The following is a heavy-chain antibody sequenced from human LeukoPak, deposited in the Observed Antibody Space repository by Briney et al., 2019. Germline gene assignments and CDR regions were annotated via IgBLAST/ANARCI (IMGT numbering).Heavy chain of an antibody. Sequence: SETLSLTCAVYGGAFSGYYWSWIRQPPEKGLEWIGEIDYSGSTNYNPSLKSRVTISLDTSKKQFSLKLSSVTAADTAVFYCARAVKYRQKRYWYFDLWGRGTLVTFSS. D-gene: IGHD2-2*01. V-gene: IGHV4-34*01. J-gene: IGHJ2*01. CDR3: ARAVKYRQKRYWYFDL. CDR2: IDYSGST. CDR1: GGAFSGYY.